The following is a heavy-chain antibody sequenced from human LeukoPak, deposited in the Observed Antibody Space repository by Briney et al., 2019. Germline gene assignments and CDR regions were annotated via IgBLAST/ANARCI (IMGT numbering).Heavy chain of an antibody. CDR1: GFTFSGYA. V-gene: IGHV3-64D*09. CDR3: VKDPKGTVTTDY. D-gene: IGHD4-17*01. Sequence: GGSLRLSCSASGFTFSGYAMLWVRQAPGKGLESVSAISNSGGSTYYADSVKGRFTISRDNSDNTLYLQMSSLRAEDTAVYYCVKDPKGTVTTDYWGQGTLVTVSS. CDR2: ISNSGGST. J-gene: IGHJ4*02.